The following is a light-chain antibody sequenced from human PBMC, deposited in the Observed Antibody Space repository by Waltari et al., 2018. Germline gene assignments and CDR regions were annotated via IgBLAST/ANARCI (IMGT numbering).Light chain of an antibody. CDR2: GAS. CDR1: QSVRTN. CDR3: HEYEYWPPGT. Sequence: EIVMTQSPATLSVSPGDRATLSCRASQSVRTNLAWFQQQPGQPPRLLIPGASTRATGIPARFSGSGSGTEFTLTITGLQSEDCAVYYCHEYEYWPPGTFGPGTKVEIK. V-gene: IGKV3-15*01. J-gene: IGKJ3*01.